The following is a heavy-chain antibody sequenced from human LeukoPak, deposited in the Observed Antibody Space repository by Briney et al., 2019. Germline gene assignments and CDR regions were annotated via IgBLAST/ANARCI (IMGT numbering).Heavy chain of an antibody. CDR3: ARKGTVTTPFDY. D-gene: IGHD1/OR15-1a*01. CDR2: TYYRSKWIS. Sequence: SQTLSLTCDISGDSVSSNSAAWNWIRQSPSRGLEWLGRTYYRSKWISDYAVSVKSRITINADTSKNQFSLQVNSVTPEDTAVYYCARKGTVTTPFDYWGQGILVTVSS. J-gene: IGHJ4*02. V-gene: IGHV6-1*01. CDR1: GDSVSSNSAA.